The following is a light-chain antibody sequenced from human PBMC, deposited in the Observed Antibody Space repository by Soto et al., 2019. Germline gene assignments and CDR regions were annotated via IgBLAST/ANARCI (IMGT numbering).Light chain of an antibody. V-gene: IGLV2-23*01. CDR2: EGS. J-gene: IGLJ2*01. CDR3: CSYAGSSTLV. Sequence: QSALTQPASVSGSPGQSITISCTGTSSDVGSYNLVSWYQQHPGKAPKLMIYEGSKRPSGVSNRFSDSMSGNTASLTISGLQAEDEADYYCCSYAGSSTLVFGGGTKVTVL. CDR1: SSDVGSYNL.